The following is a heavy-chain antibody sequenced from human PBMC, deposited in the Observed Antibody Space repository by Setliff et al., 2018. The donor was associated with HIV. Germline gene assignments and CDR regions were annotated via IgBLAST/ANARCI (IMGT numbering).Heavy chain of an antibody. CDR1: GYSISSSNW. Sequence: TLSLTCVVSGYSISSSNWWGWIRQPPGKGLEWIGYIYTSGSTNYNPSLKSRITISIDTSKSQFSLKLTSVAAADTAVYYCARDSGGYNYGFAVGSFDYWGQGALVTVSS. CDR2: IYTSGST. CDR3: ARDSGGYNYGFAVGSFDY. J-gene: IGHJ4*02. V-gene: IGHV4-28*03. D-gene: IGHD5-18*01.